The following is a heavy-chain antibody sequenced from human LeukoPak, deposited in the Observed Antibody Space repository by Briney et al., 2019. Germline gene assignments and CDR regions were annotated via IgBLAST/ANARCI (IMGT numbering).Heavy chain of an antibody. CDR3: ASKRPLLDDAFDI. D-gene: IGHD1-1*01. Sequence: GGSLRLSCAASGFTFGSFAMSWVRQAPGKGLEWVSDISGSGGDSYYADSVRGRFTISRDTSKKTIYLQMNSLRAEDTAVYYCASKRPLLDDAFDIWGQGTTVTVSS. V-gene: IGHV3-23*01. CDR2: ISGSGGDS. CDR1: GFTFGSFA. J-gene: IGHJ3*02.